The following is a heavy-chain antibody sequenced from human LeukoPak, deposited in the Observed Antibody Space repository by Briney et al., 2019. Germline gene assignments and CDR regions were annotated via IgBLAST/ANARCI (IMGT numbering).Heavy chain of an antibody. CDR3: ARESILGGYYYYYYMDV. D-gene: IGHD2-21*01. Sequence: GGTLRLPCAASGFTFSDYYMSWIRQAPGKGLEWVSYISSSGSTIYYADSVKGRFTISRDNAKNPLYLQMNSLRAEDTAVYYCARESILGGYYYYYYMDVWGKGTTVTVSS. V-gene: IGHV3-11*01. J-gene: IGHJ6*03. CDR1: GFTFSDYY. CDR2: ISSSGSTI.